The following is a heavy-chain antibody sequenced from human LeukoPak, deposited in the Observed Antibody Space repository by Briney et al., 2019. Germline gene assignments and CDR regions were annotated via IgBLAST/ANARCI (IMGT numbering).Heavy chain of an antibody. CDR1: GYFISRGYY. CDR3: ARDIERGTLDY. CDR2: IYHSGST. D-gene: IGHD1-1*01. Sequence: SETLSLTCAVSGYFISRGYYWDWIRQPPGKGLEWIWSIYHSGSTYYNPSLKSRVTISVDTSKNQFSLRLTSVTAADTAVYYCARDIERGTLDYWGQGTLVTVSS. V-gene: IGHV4-38-2*02. J-gene: IGHJ4*02.